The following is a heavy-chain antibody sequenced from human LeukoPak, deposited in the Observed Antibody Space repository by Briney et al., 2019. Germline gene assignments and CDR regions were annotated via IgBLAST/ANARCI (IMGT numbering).Heavy chain of an antibody. CDR1: GFTFSSYS. D-gene: IGHD3-10*01. CDR3: ARDWGTMVRGGSPSGY. CDR2: ISSSSSYK. Sequence: GGSLRLSCAASGFTFSSYSMNWVRQAPGKGLEWVSSISSSSSYKYYADSVKGRFTISRDNAKNSLYLQMNSLRAEDTAVYYCARDWGTMVRGGSPSGYWGQGTLVTVSS. J-gene: IGHJ4*02. V-gene: IGHV3-21*01.